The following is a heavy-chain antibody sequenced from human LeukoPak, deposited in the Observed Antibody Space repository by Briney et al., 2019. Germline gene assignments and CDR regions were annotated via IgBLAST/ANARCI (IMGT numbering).Heavy chain of an antibody. D-gene: IGHD1-26*01. V-gene: IGHV3-7*05. CDR1: GFTFSSFG. Sequence: PGGSLRLSCAASGFTFSSFGMTWVRQAPGKGLEWVANINQDGSEKYYVDSVKGRFTISRDNAKNSLYLQMNSLRAEDTAVYYCTREEGGSYYRHWGQETLVTVSS. CDR2: INQDGSEK. CDR3: TREEGGSYYRH. J-gene: IGHJ4*02.